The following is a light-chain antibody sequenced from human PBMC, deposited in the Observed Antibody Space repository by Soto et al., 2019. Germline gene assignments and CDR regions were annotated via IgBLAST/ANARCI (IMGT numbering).Light chain of an antibody. Sequence: DIQMTPSPSSLTAYIGDRVTISCPARQGIGTSLNSYQQELRKAYSLLIYSASNLDTGVPPRSRGRRTGRQFAITITILQHVDVATYFCHQYGSLPITVGQGTRLESK. CDR2: SAS. V-gene: IGKV1-33*01. CDR3: HQYGSLPIT. CDR1: QGIGTS. J-gene: IGKJ5*01.